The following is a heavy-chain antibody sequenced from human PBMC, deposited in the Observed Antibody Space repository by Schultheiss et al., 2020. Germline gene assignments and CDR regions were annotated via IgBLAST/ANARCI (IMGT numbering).Heavy chain of an antibody. CDR3: ASADYGDYDDAFDI. CDR2: IYHSGRT. V-gene: IGHV4-30-2*01. J-gene: IGHJ3*02. CDR1: GGSISSGGYS. Sequence: QTLSLTCAVSGGSISSGGYSWSWIRQPPGKGLEWIGYIYHSGRTYYNPSLKSRVTISVDRSKNQFSLRLSSVTAADTAVYYCASADYGDYDDAFDIWGQGTMVTVSS. D-gene: IGHD4-17*01.